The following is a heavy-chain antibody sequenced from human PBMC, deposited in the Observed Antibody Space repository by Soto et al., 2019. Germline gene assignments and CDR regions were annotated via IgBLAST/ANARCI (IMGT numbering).Heavy chain of an antibody. D-gene: IGHD1-1*01. J-gene: IGHJ6*02. CDR3: ARDPSGWNDGYYYGMDV. CDR1: GGTFSSYA. V-gene: IGHV1-69*13. CDR2: IIPLFGTT. Sequence: SVKVSCKASGGTFSSYAIDWVLQAPGQGLEWMGGIIPLFGTTNYAQKLQGRVKLTADESTRTAYMELSTLTSEDTAVYYCARDPSGWNDGYYYGMDVWGQGTTVTVSS.